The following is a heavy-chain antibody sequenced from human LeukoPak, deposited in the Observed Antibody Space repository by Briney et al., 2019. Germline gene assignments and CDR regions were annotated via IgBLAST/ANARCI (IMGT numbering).Heavy chain of an antibody. CDR3: ARVADRLTGDDYPHYYCYYMGV. CDR1: GGTFSSYA. V-gene: IGHV1-69*13. D-gene: IGHD7-27*01. CDR2: IIPIFGTA. J-gene: IGHJ6*03. Sequence: SVKVSCKASGGTFSSYAISWVRQAPGQGLEWMGGIIPIFGTANYAQKFQGRVTITADESTSTAYMELSSLRSEDTAVYYCARVADRLTGDDYPHYYCYYMGVWGKGTTVTVSS.